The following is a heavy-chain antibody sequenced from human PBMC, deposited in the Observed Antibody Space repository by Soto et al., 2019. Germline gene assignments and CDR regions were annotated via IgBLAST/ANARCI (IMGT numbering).Heavy chain of an antibody. CDR2: INQSGST. CDR3: ARGPLMWSYYGSGSRDRGNFDF. V-gene: IGHV4-34*01. Sequence: QVQLQQWGAGLLKPSETLSLTCEGSVGSFTGYYWSWVRQPPGRGLEWIGEINQSGSTTYNPSLKRRVTMSVGASKKKFCLNVTSVTAAATAIYYCARGPLMWSYYGSGSRDRGNFDFWGQGRLVTVAS. D-gene: IGHD3-10*01. J-gene: IGHJ4*02. CDR1: VGSFTGYY.